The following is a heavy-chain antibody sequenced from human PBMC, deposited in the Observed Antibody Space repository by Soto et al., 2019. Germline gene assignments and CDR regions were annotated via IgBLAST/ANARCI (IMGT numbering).Heavy chain of an antibody. CDR1: GFTFSNYW. CDR3: ARKGPEGYFDN. Sequence: EVQLVESGGGLVQPGGSLRLSCAASGFTFSNYWMHWVRQAPGKGLVWVSRIKSDGSTTSYADSVKGRFTISRDNGRNTLYLQMNSLRADDTAVYYCARKGPEGYFDNWGQGTLVTVSS. J-gene: IGHJ4*02. V-gene: IGHV3-74*01. CDR2: IKSDGSTT.